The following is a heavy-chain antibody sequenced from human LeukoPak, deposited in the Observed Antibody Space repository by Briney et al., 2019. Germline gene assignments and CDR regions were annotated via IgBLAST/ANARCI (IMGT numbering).Heavy chain of an antibody. D-gene: IGHD5-18*01. V-gene: IGHV4-59*08. Sequence: SETLSLTCTVSGGSLRNYYWSWIRQPPGKGLEWIGYIYYSGSTEYSPSLKSRVTISVDTSENQVSLKVTSVTDADTAVYYCARLQIRGFDDGYDDAFDVWGQGTMVTVSS. CDR3: ARLQIRGFDDGYDDAFDV. J-gene: IGHJ3*01. CDR2: IYYSGST. CDR1: GGSLRNYY.